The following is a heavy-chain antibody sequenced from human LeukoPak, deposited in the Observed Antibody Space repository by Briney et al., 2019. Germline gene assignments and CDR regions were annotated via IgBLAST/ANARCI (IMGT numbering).Heavy chain of an antibody. CDR3: ARRGRWLQFPVDAFDI. D-gene: IGHD5-24*01. V-gene: IGHV1-8*01. Sequence: GASVKVSCKASGYTFTSYDINWVRQATGQGLEWMGWKNPNSGNTGYAQKFQARVTMTWNTSISTAYMELSRLRSDDTAVYYCARRGRWLQFPVDAFDIWGQGTMVTVSS. J-gene: IGHJ3*02. CDR1: GYTFTSYD. CDR2: KNPNSGNT.